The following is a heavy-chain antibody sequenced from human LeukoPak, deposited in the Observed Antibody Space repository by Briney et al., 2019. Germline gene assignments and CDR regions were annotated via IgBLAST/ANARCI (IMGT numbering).Heavy chain of an antibody. CDR3: AKVVYDFWSAIDY. J-gene: IGHJ4*02. V-gene: IGHV3-23*01. Sequence: GGSLRLSCAASGFTFRNYWMNWVRQAPGKGLEWVSAISGSGGNTYYADSVKGRFTISRDNSKNTLYLQMNSLRAEDTARYYCAKVVYDFWSAIDYWGQGTLVTVSS. D-gene: IGHD3-3*01. CDR2: ISGSGGNT. CDR1: GFTFRNYW.